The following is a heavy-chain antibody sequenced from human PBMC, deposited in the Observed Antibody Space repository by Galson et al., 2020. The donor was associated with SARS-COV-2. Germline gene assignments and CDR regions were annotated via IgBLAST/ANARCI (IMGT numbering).Heavy chain of an antibody. V-gene: IGHV6-1*01. CDR3: ARGPALGATANYYYYGFDG. CDR2: TYYKSQWHY. J-gene: IGHJ6*02. D-gene: IGHD1-26*01. Sequence: SQTLSLPCAIPGDDVASNNAAWNWIRQSPSRGLEWLGMTYYKSQWHYDYAVSVQSRVIINPDTSKNLFFLDLKSVTPEDSAVYYCARGPALGATANYYYYGFDGWGQGITVTVSS. CDR1: GDDVASNNAA.